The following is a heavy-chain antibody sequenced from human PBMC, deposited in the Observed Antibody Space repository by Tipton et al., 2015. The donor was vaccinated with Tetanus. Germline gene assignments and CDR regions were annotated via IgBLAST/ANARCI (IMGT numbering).Heavy chain of an antibody. J-gene: IGHJ3*02. D-gene: IGHD4-17*01. CDR1: GMTLSYFA. V-gene: IGHV3-23*01. CDR3: ARGGYGDDPVASDI. CDR2: ISGSGDRI. Sequence: SLRLSCAASGMTLSYFAMSWVRQAPGKGLEWVSGISGSGDRIFYADSVKGRFTVSRDNSKNTLSLQMNSLRAEDTAVYFCARGGYGDDPVASDIWGPGTTVTVSS.